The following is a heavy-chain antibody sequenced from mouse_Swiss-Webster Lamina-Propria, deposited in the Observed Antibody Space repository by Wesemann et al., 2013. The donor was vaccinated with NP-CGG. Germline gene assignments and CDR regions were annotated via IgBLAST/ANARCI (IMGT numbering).Heavy chain of an antibody. CDR3: ARDPTDYAMDY. Sequence: GNGAEWIGDINPNNGGTSYNQKFKGKATLTVDKSSSTAYMELRSLTSEDSAVYYCARDPTDYAMDYWGQGTSVTVSS. J-gene: IGHJ4*01. CDR2: INPNNGGT. V-gene: IGHV1-26*01.